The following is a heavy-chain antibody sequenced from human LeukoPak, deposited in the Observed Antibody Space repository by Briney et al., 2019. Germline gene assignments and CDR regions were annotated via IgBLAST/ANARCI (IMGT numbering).Heavy chain of an antibody. Sequence: ARSLRLSCAASGFIFSHYGMHWVRQAPGKGLEWVAVSWSDGSNRIYADSVKGRFTIYRDNSQKTLFLQMNSLRAEDTAIYYCARDAQRGFDYSNSLEYWGHGTLVTVSS. CDR2: SWSDGSNR. CDR3: ARDAQRGFDYSNSLEY. V-gene: IGHV3-33*01. J-gene: IGHJ4*01. D-gene: IGHD4-11*01. CDR1: GFIFSHYG.